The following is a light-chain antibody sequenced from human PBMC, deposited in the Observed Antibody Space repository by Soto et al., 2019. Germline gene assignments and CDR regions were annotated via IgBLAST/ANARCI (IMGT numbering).Light chain of an antibody. CDR1: HSVSPW. J-gene: IGKJ1*01. CDR2: MTS. V-gene: IGKV1-5*03. Sequence: DIRMTQSPSTLSASVGGRVTITFRASHSVSPWLAWYQQKPGKAPKLLIYMTSSLQNGVPARFSGRGSGTDLLLTISNLQPYEFSTYDFQQYCSSSTFGQGTRVELK. CDR3: QQYCSSST.